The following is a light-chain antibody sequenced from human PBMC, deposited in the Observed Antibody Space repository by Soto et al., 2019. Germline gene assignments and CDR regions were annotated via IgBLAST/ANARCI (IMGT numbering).Light chain of an antibody. Sequence: EIVLTQSPGTLSLSPGERATLSCRASQSIASSYLAWYQQKPGQPPRLLLYRTFNRATGIPDRFSGSGSGTDFTLTISRLEPEDFAVYFFQQFSRPPLTVGGGTKVEI. V-gene: IGKV3-20*01. CDR1: QSIASSY. J-gene: IGKJ4*01. CDR2: RTF. CDR3: QQFSRPPLT.